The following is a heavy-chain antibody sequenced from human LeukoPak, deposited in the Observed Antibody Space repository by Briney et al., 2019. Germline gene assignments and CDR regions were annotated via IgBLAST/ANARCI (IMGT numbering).Heavy chain of an antibody. CDR2: IYYSGST. J-gene: IGHJ6*03. CDR3: AGGGGLGAYYYYMDV. V-gene: IGHV4-59*01. CDR1: GGSFSGYY. D-gene: IGHD1-26*01. Sequence: SETLSLTCAVYGGSFSGYYWSWIRQPPGKGLEWIGYIYYSGSTNYNPSLKSRVTISVDTSKKQFSLKLSSVTAADTAVYHCAGGGGLGAYYYYMDVWGKGTTVTVSS.